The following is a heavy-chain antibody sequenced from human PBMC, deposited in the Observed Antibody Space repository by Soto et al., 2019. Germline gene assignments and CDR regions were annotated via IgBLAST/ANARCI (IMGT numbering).Heavy chain of an antibody. D-gene: IGHD2-2*01. V-gene: IGHV3-49*04. Sequence: PGGSLRLSCTASGFTFGDYAMSWGRQAPGKGLEWVGFIRSKAYGGTTEYAASVKGRFTISRDDSKSIAYLQMNSLKTEDTAVYYCTRVGYCSSTSCLPGPLDPWGQGTLLTVST. J-gene: IGHJ5*02. CDR2: IRSKAYGGTT. CDR3: TRVGYCSSTSCLPGPLDP. CDR1: GFTFGDYA.